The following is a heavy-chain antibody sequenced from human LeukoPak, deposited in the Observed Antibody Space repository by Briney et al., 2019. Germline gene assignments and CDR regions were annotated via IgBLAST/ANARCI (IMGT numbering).Heavy chain of an antibody. CDR2: IIPIFGTA. J-gene: IGHJ3*02. CDR1: GGTFSSYA. CDR3: ATNIAVAGSPAFDI. Sequence: ASVKVSCKASGGTFSSYAISWVRQAPGQGLEWMGGIIPIFGTANYAQKFQGRVTITADKSTSTAYMELSSLRSEDTAVYYCATNIAVAGSPAFDIWGQGTMVTVSS. V-gene: IGHV1-69*06. D-gene: IGHD6-19*01.